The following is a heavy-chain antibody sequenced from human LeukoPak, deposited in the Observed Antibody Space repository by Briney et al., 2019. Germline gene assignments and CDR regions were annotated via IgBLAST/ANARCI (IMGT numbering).Heavy chain of an antibody. CDR2: IYHSGST. J-gene: IGHJ3*02. D-gene: IGHD5-18*01. Sequence: PSETLSLTCAVSGGSTSSGGYSWSWIRQPPGKGLEWIGYIYHSGSTYYNPSLKSRVTISVDTSKNQFSLEVTSVTASDTALYYCARQRDTASLGAFDIWGQGTLVTVSS. V-gene: IGHV4-30-2*03. CDR3: ARQRDTASLGAFDI. CDR1: GGSTSSGGYS.